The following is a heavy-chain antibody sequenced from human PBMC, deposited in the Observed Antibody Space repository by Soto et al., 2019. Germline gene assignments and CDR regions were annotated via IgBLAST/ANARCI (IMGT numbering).Heavy chain of an antibody. D-gene: IGHD3-10*01. V-gene: IGHV4-30-4*01. CDR3: ARGLNDYGSGSYYYYYGLDV. CDR2: IFYIGTT. J-gene: IGHJ6*02. CDR1: GGSISSGDYY. Sequence: QVQLQESGPGLVKPSQTLSLTCTVSGGSISSGDYYWSWIRQPPGKGLEWMGYIFYIGTTYHNPSLKRRVTISIATSRSQFSLKLSSVTAADAAVYYCARGLNDYGSGSYYYYYGLDVWGQGSTVTVSS.